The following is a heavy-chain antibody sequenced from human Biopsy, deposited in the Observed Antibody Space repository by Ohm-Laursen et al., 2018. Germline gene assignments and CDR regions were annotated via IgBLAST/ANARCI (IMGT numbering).Heavy chain of an antibody. CDR2: ISYTGYT. J-gene: IGHJ4*02. Sequence: SDTLSLTCTVSGGSFTGHYWSWIRQPPGKGLEWIGHISYTGYTSYKSSLKSRVTISLDTSRKHFSLRLTSLAAADTAVYYCARGGIVSVHSYGRMGLFYFDSWGQGILVTVAS. D-gene: IGHD5-18*01. V-gene: IGHV4-59*11. CDR3: ARGGIVSVHSYGRMGLFYFDS. CDR1: GGSFTGHY.